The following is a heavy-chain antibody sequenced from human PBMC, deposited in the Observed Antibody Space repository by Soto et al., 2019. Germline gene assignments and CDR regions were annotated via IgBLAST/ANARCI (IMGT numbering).Heavy chain of an antibody. CDR1: GFGFSSFG. Sequence: QVQLVESVGGVVQPGGSLRLSCVPSGFGFSSFGMHWVRQAPGKGLEWVAVISYDGTSEYYADSVRGRFTIARDDARNTLFPQMNSLSAEDTAVYYCARTRRWYSDSNPDYWGQGTLVTVSS. CDR2: ISYDGTSE. V-gene: IGHV3-30*03. J-gene: IGHJ4*02. D-gene: IGHD1-26*01. CDR3: ARTRRWYSDSNPDY.